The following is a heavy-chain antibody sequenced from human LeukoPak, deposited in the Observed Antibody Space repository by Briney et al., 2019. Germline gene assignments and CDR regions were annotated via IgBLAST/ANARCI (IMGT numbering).Heavy chain of an antibody. CDR2: IYTSGST. D-gene: IGHD6-13*01. J-gene: IGHJ5*02. CDR3: AKGYSSSRFDP. CDR1: GGSISSYY. V-gene: IGHV4-4*07. Sequence: SETLSLTCTVSGGSISSYYRSWIRQPAGKGLEWIGRIYTSGSTNYNPSLKSRVTMSVDTSKNQFSLKLSSVTAADTAVYYCAKGYSSSRFDPWGQGTLVTVSS.